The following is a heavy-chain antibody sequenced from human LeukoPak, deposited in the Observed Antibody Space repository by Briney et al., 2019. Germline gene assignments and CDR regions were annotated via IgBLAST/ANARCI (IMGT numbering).Heavy chain of an antibody. CDR2: ISYDGSNK. J-gene: IGHJ6*02. CDR1: GFTFSSYA. CDR3: ARDRDVLLWFGELPPMDV. Sequence: PGRSLRLSCAASGFTFSSYAMHWVRQAPGKGLEWVAVISYDGSNKYYADSVKGRFTISRDNSKNTLYLQMNSPRAEDTAVYYCARDRDVLLWFGELPPMDVWGQGTTVTVSS. V-gene: IGHV3-30*04. D-gene: IGHD3-10*01.